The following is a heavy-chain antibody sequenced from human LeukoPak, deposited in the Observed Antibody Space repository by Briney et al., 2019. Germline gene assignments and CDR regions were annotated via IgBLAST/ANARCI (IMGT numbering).Heavy chain of an antibody. J-gene: IGHJ6*03. CDR2: ISSSGSTI. CDR1: GFTFSSYE. CDR3: AREVLPMDPNDYYVDV. Sequence: GGSLRLSCAASGFTFSSYEMNWVRQAPGKGLEWASYISSSGSTIYYADSVKGRFTISRDNAKNSLYLQMNSLRAEDTAVYYCAREVLPMDPNDYYVDVWGKGTTVTISS. D-gene: IGHD2-2*03. V-gene: IGHV3-48*03.